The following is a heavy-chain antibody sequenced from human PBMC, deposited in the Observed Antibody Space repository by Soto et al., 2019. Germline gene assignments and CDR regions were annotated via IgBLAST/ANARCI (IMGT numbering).Heavy chain of an antibody. J-gene: IGHJ4*02. V-gene: IGHV4-30-2*01. CDR2: IYHSGST. CDR3: ARDVYGSERKYFDY. Sequence: SEPLSLTCAVSGGSISSGGYSWSWIRQPPGKGLEWIGYIYHSGSTYYNPSLKRRVTTSVDRSKNQFSLKLSSVTAADTAVYYCARDVYGSERKYFDYWGQGTLVTVSS. CDR1: GGSISSGGYS. D-gene: IGHD3-10*01.